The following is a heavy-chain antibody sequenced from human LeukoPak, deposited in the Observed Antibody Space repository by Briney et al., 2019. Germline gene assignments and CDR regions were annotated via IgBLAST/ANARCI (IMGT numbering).Heavy chain of an antibody. CDR3: AREGTAGTNLNWFDP. CDR1: GGSISKHY. CDR2: ISHSGST. D-gene: IGHD1-1*01. V-gene: IGHV4-59*11. Sequence: PSETLSLTCTVFGGSISKHYWSWIRQPPGKGLEWIGYISHSGSTNFNPSLKSRVTISVDTSKNQFSLKLSSVTAADTAVYYCAREGTAGTNLNWFDPWGQGTLVTVSS. J-gene: IGHJ5*02.